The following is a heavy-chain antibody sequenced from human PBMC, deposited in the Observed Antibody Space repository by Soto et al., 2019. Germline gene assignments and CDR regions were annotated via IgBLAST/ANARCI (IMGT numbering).Heavy chain of an antibody. CDR2: VKPGGDYT. CDR3: AREALTGYRDFDY. V-gene: IGHV1-46*01. CDR1: GYSFTAYYTYY. J-gene: IGHJ4*02. Sequence: QVHLVQSGAEVQKPGASVTLSCKASGYSFTAYYTYYMHWVRQAPGQGLEWMGMVKPGGDYTIYAQKFQGRVSMTTDTSTSTLYMELSSLPSEDTAVYYCAREALTGYRDFDYWGQGTLVTVSS. D-gene: IGHD3-9*01.